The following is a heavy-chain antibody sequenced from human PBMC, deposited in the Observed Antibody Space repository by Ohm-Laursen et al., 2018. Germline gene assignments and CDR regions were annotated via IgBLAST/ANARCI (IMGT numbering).Heavy chain of an antibody. CDR3: ASNSYGPGGWFDP. D-gene: IGHD5-18*01. Sequence: SETLSLTCTVSGGSISSSTYYWGWVRQPPGKGLEWIGSMYYSGSTYYNASLKSRVTISVDTSKNQFSLKLSSVTAADTAVYYCASNSYGPGGWFDPWGQGTLVTVSS. J-gene: IGHJ5*02. CDR2: MYYSGST. V-gene: IGHV4-39*01. CDR1: GGSISSSTYY.